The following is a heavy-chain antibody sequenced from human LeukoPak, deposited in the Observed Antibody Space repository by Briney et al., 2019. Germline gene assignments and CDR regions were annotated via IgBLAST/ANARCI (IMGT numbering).Heavy chain of an antibody. V-gene: IGHV1-8*01. Sequence: GASVKVSCKASGYTFTSYDINWVRQATGQGLEWMGWMNPNSGNTGYAQRFQGRVTMTRNTSISTAYMELSSLGSEDTAVYYCARGGRYFDWLPNYYYYYYMDVWGKGTTVTISS. D-gene: IGHD3-9*01. CDR1: GYTFTSYD. CDR3: ARGGRYFDWLPNYYYYYYMDV. CDR2: MNPNSGNT. J-gene: IGHJ6*03.